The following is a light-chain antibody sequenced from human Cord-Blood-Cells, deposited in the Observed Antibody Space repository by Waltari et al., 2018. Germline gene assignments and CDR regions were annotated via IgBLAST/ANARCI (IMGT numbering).Light chain of an antibody. CDR1: SSDVGGYNY. CDR3: SSYTSSSKV. Sequence: QSALTQPASVSGSPGQSIPISCTGTSSDVGGYNYVSWYQQHPFKAPKLMIYEVSNRPSGVSNPFSGSKSGNTASLTISGLQAEDEADYYGSSYTSSSKVFGTGTKVTVL. J-gene: IGLJ1*01. CDR2: EVS. V-gene: IGLV2-14*01.